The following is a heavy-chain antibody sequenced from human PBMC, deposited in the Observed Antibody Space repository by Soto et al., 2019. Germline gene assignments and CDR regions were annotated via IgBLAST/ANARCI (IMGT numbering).Heavy chain of an antibody. D-gene: IGHD6-13*01. CDR1: GGSVSSGSYY. CDR3: ARVSGSLGWFDP. J-gene: IGHJ5*02. Sequence: QVQLQESGPGLVKPSETLSLTCTVSGGSVSSGSYYWSWIRQPPGKGLEWIGYIYYSGSTNYNPSLKSRVTISVDTSKNPFSLKLSSVTAADTAVYYCARVSGSLGWFDPWGQGTLVTVSS. CDR2: IYYSGST. V-gene: IGHV4-61*01.